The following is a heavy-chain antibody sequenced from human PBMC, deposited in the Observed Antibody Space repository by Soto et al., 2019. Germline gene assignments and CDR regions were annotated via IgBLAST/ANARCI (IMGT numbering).Heavy chain of an antibody. J-gene: IGHJ4*02. Sequence: QVQLVQSGAEVKKPGSSVKVSCKASGGTLSRSAISWVRQAPGQGLEWMGGIIPIFGPAIYAQKFRGRVSIIADESTRTAYMEMSSLRSDDTAVYYCGTGSSWTKVESWGQGPLVTVSS. CDR1: GGTLSRSA. D-gene: IGHD6-13*01. CDR3: GTGSSWTKVES. CDR2: IIPIFGPA. V-gene: IGHV1-69*01.